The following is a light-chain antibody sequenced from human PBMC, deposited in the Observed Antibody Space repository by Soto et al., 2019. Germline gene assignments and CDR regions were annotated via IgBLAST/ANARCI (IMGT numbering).Light chain of an antibody. V-gene: IGLV1-44*01. Sequence: QSVLTQPPSASGTPGQRVAISCSGGSSDIGSNPVNWYLHLPGAAPKLLIYRDNQRPSGVPDRFSGSKSGTSASLTISGLQSEDQPDYFCSAWDDNLYGPVFGGGTTLTVL. CDR1: SSDIGSNP. CDR2: RDN. CDR3: SAWDDNLYGPV. J-gene: IGLJ2*01.